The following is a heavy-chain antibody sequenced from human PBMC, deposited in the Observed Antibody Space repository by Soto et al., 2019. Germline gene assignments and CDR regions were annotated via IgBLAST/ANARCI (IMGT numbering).Heavy chain of an antibody. CDR3: ARDISSGWYVSADH. Sequence: GGSLRLSCAASGFTFSNYGMHWARQAPGKGLEWVAVIWNDGSNKYYGDSVKGRFTISRDNSKNTLYLQMNSLRAEDTAVYSCARDISSGWYVSADHWGQGTLVTVSS. D-gene: IGHD6-19*01. CDR2: IWNDGSNK. CDR1: GFTFSNYG. V-gene: IGHV3-33*01. J-gene: IGHJ4*02.